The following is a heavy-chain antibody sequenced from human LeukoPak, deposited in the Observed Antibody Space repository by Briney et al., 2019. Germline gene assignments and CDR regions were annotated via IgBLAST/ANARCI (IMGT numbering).Heavy chain of an antibody. CDR2: FYVGGAT. V-gene: IGHV3-53*01. CDR1: GFSVTNNY. Sequence: PGGSLRLSCAVSGFSVTNNYMSWVRQAPGKRLEWVSVFYVGGATYYADSVKGRFTISRDNSENTPYLQMKSLRAEDTAVYYCARGDGYNFFDYWGQGTLVTVSS. CDR3: ARGDGYNFFDY. D-gene: IGHD5-24*01. J-gene: IGHJ4*02.